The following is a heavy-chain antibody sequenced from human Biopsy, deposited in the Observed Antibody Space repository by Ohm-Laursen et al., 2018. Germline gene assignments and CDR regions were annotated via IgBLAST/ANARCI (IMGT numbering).Heavy chain of an antibody. J-gene: IGHJ6*02. Sequence: SETLSLTCTVSGGSISSDYWSWIRQTPGKGLEWIGYIYYSGSTNYTPSLKSRITISVDTSKNQFSLRLNSVTAADTAVYYCARATNSTGWPDYYFYGMDVWGQGTTVTVSS. CDR2: IYYSGST. CDR3: ARATNSTGWPDYYFYGMDV. CDR1: GGSISSDY. V-gene: IGHV4-59*01. D-gene: IGHD2/OR15-2a*01.